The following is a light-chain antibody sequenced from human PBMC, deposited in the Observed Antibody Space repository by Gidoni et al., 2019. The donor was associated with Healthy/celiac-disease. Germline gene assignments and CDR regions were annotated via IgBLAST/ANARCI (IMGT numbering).Light chain of an antibody. CDR1: QSISSY. Sequence: DNQISQSPSPLSASVGDRVTITCRACQSISSYLNWYQQKPGKAPKLLIYAASSLQSGVPSRFSGSGSGTDFSLTISSLQPEDFATYYCQQSYSTLYTFGQGTKLEIK. CDR3: QQSYSTLYT. CDR2: AAS. V-gene: IGKV1-39*01. J-gene: IGKJ2*01.